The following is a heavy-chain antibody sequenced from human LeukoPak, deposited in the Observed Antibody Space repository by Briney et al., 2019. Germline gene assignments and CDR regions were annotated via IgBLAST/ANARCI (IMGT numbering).Heavy chain of an antibody. Sequence: VASVKVSCKASGGTFSSYAISWVRQAPGQGLEWMGGIIPIFGTANYAQKFQGRVTITADKSTSTAYMELSSLRSEDTAVYYCARAGYYDSSGSIIYYYYYMDVWGKGTTVTVSS. D-gene: IGHD3-22*01. V-gene: IGHV1-69*06. J-gene: IGHJ6*03. CDR2: IIPIFGTA. CDR1: GGTFSSYA. CDR3: ARAGYYDSSGSIIYYYYYMDV.